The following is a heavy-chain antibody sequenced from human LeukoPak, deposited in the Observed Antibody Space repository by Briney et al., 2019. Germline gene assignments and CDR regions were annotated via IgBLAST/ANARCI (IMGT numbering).Heavy chain of an antibody. D-gene: IGHD1-14*01. CDR1: GLTFSGSD. CDR3: GFRSAEGLYKWFDP. J-gene: IGHJ5*02. CDR2: IKIRTDNFAT. Sequence: GGSLRLSCAASGLTFSGSDVHWIRQASGKGLEWVGRIKIRTDNFATAYAASVKGRFSISRDASKNTAYLQMNSLKTEDTAVYYCGFRSAEGLYKWFDPWGQGTLVTVSS. V-gene: IGHV3-73*01.